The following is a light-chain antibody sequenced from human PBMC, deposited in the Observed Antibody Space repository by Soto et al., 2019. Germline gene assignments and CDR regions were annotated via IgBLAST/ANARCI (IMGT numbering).Light chain of an antibody. CDR2: AAS. V-gene: IGKV1-39*01. Sequence: DIQMTQSPSSLSASVGDRVTITCRASQSISTYLHWYQQKPGKAPNLLIYAASTLQSGVPSRFSGSGSGTDFTLTISSLQSEDFATYFCQHGYSTPLTFGGGTKVDIK. CDR3: QHGYSTPLT. J-gene: IGKJ4*01. CDR1: QSISTY.